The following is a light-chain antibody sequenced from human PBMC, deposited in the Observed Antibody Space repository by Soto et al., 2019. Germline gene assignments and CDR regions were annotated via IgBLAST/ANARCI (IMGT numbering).Light chain of an antibody. V-gene: IGKV3-15*01. J-gene: IGKJ1*01. CDR3: QQYRNWPRT. CDR2: GAS. CDR1: QSVDIN. Sequence: EIVLTQSPGTLSLSPGERVTLSFRASQSVDINLAWYQQKPGQAPRLLIYGASTRATDMPGRFSGRGSGTEFTLTISSLQSEDYAVYYCQQYRNWPRTFGQGTKVDIK.